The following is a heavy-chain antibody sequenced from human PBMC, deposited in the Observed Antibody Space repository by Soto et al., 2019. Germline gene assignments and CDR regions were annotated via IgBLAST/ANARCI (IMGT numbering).Heavy chain of an antibody. CDR2: INPNSGGT. CDR1: GYTFTGYY. J-gene: IGHJ6*04. D-gene: IGHD4-17*01. CDR3: ARAGMTTVTTSHNYGRDV. V-gene: IGHV1-2*04. Sequence: ASVKVSCKASGYTFTGYYMHWVRQAPGQGLEWMGWINPNSGGTNYAQKFQGWVTMTRDTSISTAYMELSRLRSDDTAVYYCARAGMTTVTTSHNYGRDVWGKGPRVTVP.